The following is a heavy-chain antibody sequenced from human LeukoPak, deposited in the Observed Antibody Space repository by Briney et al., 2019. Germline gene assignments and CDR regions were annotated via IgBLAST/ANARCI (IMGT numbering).Heavy chain of an antibody. D-gene: IGHD3-10*01. J-gene: IGHJ3*02. CDR1: GYTFTSYG. CDR2: ISAYNGNT. V-gene: IGHV1-18*01. CDR3: ARKKPLLWFGELSPEDDAFDI. Sequence: ASVKVSCKASGYTFTSYGISWVRQAPGQGLEWMGWISAYNGNTNYAQKLQGRVTMTTDTSTSTAYMELRSLRSDDTAVYYCARKKPLLWFGELSPEDDAFDIWGQGTMVTVSS.